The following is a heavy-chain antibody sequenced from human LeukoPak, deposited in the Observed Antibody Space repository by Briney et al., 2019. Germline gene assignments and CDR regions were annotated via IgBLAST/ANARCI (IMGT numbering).Heavy chain of an antibody. CDR2: IKQDGSEK. V-gene: IGHV3-7*03. CDR3: ARRTDYDILTGYYGWFDP. CDR1: GFTFSRYW. D-gene: IGHD3-9*01. Sequence: GGSLRLSCAASGFTFSRYWMSWVRQAPGKGLEWVANIKQDGSEKYYVDSVKGRFTISRDNAKNSLYLQMNSLRAEDTAVYYCARRTDYDILTGYYGWFDPWGQGTLVTVSS. J-gene: IGHJ5*02.